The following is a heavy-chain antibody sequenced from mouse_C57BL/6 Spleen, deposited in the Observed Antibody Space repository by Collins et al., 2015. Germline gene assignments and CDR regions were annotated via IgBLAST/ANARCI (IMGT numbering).Heavy chain of an antibody. D-gene: IGHD1-1*01. CDR3: ARSEGTYYYGLTMDY. CDR1: GYTFTDYY. Sequence: EVQLQQSGPVLVKPGASVKMSCKASGYTFTDYYMNWVKQSHGKSLEWIGVINPYNGGTSYNQKFKGKATLTVDKSSSTAYMELNSLTSEDSAVYYCARSEGTYYYGLTMDYWGQGTSVTVSS. CDR2: INPYNGGT. V-gene: IGHV1-19*01. J-gene: IGHJ4*01.